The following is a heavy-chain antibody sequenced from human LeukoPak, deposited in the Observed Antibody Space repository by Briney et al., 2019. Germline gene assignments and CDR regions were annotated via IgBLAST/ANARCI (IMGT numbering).Heavy chain of an antibody. V-gene: IGHV4-61*02. CDR3: ARGRDSRGYQFMGFDS. J-gene: IGHJ4*02. Sequence: PSETLSLTCTVSGGSISSGNYYWNWIRQPAGKGLEWIGRIWTDGAPTYRPSLKSRVTISVDTSKNQFSLRLSSVTAADTAVYYCARGRDSRGYQFMGFDSWGQGTLVTVSS. CDR2: IWTDGAP. CDR1: GGSISSGNYY. D-gene: IGHD3-22*01.